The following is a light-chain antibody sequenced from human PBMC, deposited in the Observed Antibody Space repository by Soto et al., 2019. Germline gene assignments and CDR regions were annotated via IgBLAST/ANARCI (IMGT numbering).Light chain of an antibody. CDR2: AAS. J-gene: IGKJ3*01. CDR1: QDISNY. CDR3: QKCNSPPPFT. Sequence: DIQMTQSPSSLSASVGDRVTITCRASQDISNYLAGYQQRPGEVPKLLIYAASTLHSGVPSQFSGSGSGTDFTLTISSLQPEDAATYFCQKCNSPPPFTFGPGTKVDLK. V-gene: IGKV1-27*01.